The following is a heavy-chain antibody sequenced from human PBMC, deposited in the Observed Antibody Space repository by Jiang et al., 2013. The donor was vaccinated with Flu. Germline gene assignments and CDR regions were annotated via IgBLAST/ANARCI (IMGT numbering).Heavy chain of an antibody. Sequence: DSVKGRFTISRDNAKNTLYLQMDSLRAEDTAMYYCATYNWNWQSDYWGQGTLVTVSS. D-gene: IGHD1-7*01. J-gene: IGHJ4*02. V-gene: IGHV3-74*01. CDR3: ATYNWNWQSDY.